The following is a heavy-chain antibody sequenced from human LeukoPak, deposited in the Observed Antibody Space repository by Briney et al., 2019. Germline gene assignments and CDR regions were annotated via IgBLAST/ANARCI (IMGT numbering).Heavy chain of an antibody. J-gene: IGHJ4*02. CDR2: MNSDGSST. V-gene: IGHV3-74*01. Sequence: GGSLRLSCAVSGFTFSSYWMHRVRQAPGKGLVWVSRMNSDGSSTSYADSVKGRFTISRDNAKNTLYLQMNSLRAEDTAVYYCARGGGYSYGHFDYWGQGTLVTVSS. CDR1: GFTFSSYW. D-gene: IGHD5-18*01. CDR3: ARGGGYSYGHFDY.